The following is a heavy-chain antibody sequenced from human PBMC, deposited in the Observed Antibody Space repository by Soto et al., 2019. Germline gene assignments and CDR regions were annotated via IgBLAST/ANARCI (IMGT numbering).Heavy chain of an antibody. CDR2: IYSGDSDT. CDR3: ARVGSYYGSVNYYNDPSYHNNGMDV. Sequence: GSSLKNSCKRPAYSFTSYWIGWVRQMHGKGIEWTRIIYSGDSDTRYSPSFQGQVTISADKSIGTAYRQWSSLKASDSAMYYCARVGSYYGSVNYYNDPSYHNNGMDVWGQGTTVTVSS. J-gene: IGHJ6*02. V-gene: IGHV5-51*01. D-gene: IGHD3-10*01. CDR1: AYSFTSYW.